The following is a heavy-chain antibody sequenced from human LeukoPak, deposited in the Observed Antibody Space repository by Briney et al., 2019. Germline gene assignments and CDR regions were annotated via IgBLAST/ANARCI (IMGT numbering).Heavy chain of an antibody. CDR1: GGTFSSYA. J-gene: IGHJ6*03. CDR2: IIPIFGTA. CDR3: ASSGVPAAYYYYMDV. Sequence: PVKVSCKASGGTFSSYAISWVRQAPGQGLEWMGGIIPIFGTANYAQKFQGRVTITTDESTSTAYMELSSLRSEDTAVYYCASSGVPAAYYYYMDVWGKGTTVTVSS. V-gene: IGHV1-69*05. D-gene: IGHD2-2*01.